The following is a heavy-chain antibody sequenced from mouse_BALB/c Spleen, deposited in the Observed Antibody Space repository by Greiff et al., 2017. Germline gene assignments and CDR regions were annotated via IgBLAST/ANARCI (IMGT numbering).Heavy chain of an antibody. CDR3: ARDKGFITTAGFAY. J-gene: IGHJ3*01. Sequence: EVKLQESGGGLVQPGGSLKLSCAASGFTFSYYGMSWVRQTPDKRLELVATINSNGGSTYYPDSVKGRFTISRDNAKNTLYLQMSSLKSEDTAMYYCARDKGFITTAGFAYWGQGTLVTVSA. CDR1: GFTFSYYG. V-gene: IGHV5-6-3*01. CDR2: INSNGGST. D-gene: IGHD1-2*01.